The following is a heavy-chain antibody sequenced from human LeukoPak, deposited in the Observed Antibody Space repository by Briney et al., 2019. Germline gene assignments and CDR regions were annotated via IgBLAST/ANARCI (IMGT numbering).Heavy chain of an antibody. CDR1: GFAFSSYW. CDR2: IKQDGSEK. V-gene: IGHV3-7*01. CDR3: ALGRGSYFPFDY. J-gene: IGHJ4*02. Sequence: PGGSLRLSCAASGFAFSSYWMSWVRQAPGKGLEWVANIKQDGSEKYYVDSVKGRFTISRDNAKNSLYLQMNSLRAEDTAVYYCALGRGSYFPFDYWGQGTLVTVSS. D-gene: IGHD1-26*01.